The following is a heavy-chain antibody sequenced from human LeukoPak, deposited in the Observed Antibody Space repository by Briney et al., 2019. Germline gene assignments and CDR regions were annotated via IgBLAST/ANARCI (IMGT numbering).Heavy chain of an antibody. CDR3: ARGGGSTYVHQDAFDI. V-gene: IGHV4-34*01. CDR2: INHGGNT. CDR1: GGPFTGYY. Sequence: PSQTLSLTCDLYGGPFTGYYWNWIRQSPVKGLEWIGEINHGGNTNYNPSLKTRVTIFIATSKNKFSLQLTSVSAADTAFYYCARGGGSTYVHQDAFDIWGQGTRVTVSS. D-gene: IGHD1-26*01. J-gene: IGHJ3*02.